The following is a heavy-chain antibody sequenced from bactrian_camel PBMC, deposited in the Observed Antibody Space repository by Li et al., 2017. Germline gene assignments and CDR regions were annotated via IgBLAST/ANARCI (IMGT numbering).Heavy chain of an antibody. CDR3: AARWTPGNCGIGSESGYDY. CDR1: GYTYSSYC. Sequence: DVQLVESGGGSVQAGGSLRLSCAASGYTYSSYCMGWFRQTQGKEREGVAAISSGGGVTYYADSVKGRFTISQDNAKKALYLQMNSLKPEDTGMYYCAARWTPGNCGIGSESGYDYWGQGTQVTVS. J-gene: IGHJ4*01. CDR2: ISSGGGVT. D-gene: IGHD6*01. V-gene: IGHV3S31*01.